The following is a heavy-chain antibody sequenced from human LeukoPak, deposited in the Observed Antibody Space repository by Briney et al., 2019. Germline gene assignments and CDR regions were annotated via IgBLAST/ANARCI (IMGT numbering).Heavy chain of an antibody. J-gene: IGHJ4*02. D-gene: IGHD3-22*01. Sequence: ASVKVSCKASGYTFTSYDINWVRQATGQGLEWMGWMNPNSGNTGYAQKFQGRVAITRNASISTAYMELSSLRSEDTAVYYCARGPRYYDSSGYYYEDYWGQGTPVTVSS. CDR3: ARGPRYYDSSGYYYEDY. CDR2: MNPNSGNT. V-gene: IGHV1-8*03. CDR1: GYTFTSYD.